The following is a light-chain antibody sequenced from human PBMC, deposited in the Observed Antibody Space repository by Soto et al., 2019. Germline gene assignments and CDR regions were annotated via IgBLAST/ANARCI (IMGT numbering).Light chain of an antibody. V-gene: IGKV3-20*01. J-gene: IGKJ4*01. CDR2: GAS. CDR3: QQYGSSPPLS. CDR1: QTVDSSF. Sequence: EIVLTQSPGTLSSSPGDRATLSCRASQTVDSSFLGWYQQKPGQAPRLLIYGASSRATGIPDRFSGSGSGTAFTLTISRLEPEDFVVYYCQQYGSSPPLSFGGGTKVEIK.